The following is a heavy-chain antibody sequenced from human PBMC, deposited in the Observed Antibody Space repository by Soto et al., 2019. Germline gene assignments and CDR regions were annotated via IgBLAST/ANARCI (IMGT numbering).Heavy chain of an antibody. CDR3: VREGYCSSTSCYSFDY. CDR1: GFTFSIYA. CDR2: ISSNGGST. Sequence: EVQLVESGGGLVQPGGSLRLSCAASGFTFSIYAMHWVRQAPGKGLEYVSAISSNGGSTYYANSVKGRFTISRDNSKNTLYLQMGSLRAEDMAVYYCVREGYCSSTSCYSFDYWGQGTLVTVSS. V-gene: IGHV3-64*01. D-gene: IGHD2-2*01. J-gene: IGHJ4*02.